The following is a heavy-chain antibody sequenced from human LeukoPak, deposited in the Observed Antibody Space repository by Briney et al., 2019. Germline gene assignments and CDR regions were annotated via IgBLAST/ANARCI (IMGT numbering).Heavy chain of an antibody. D-gene: IGHD5-12*01. CDR1: GFTFSSYW. CDR2: IKQDGSEK. CDR3: AVIRVSGYGTFYFDS. J-gene: IGHJ4*02. V-gene: IGHV3-7*01. Sequence: PGGSLRLSCAASGFTFSSYWMSWVRQAPGKGLEWVANIKQDGSEKYYVDSVKGRFTISRDNAKNSLYLQMNSLRAEDTAVYYCAVIRVSGYGTFYFDSWGQGTLVTVSS.